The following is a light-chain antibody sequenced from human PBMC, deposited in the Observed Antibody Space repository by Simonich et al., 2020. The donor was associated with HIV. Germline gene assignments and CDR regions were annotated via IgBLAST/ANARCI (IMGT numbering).Light chain of an antibody. Sequence: QSALTQPASVSGSPGQSITISCTGTSSDGGSYNLVAWYQQHPGKAPKLMIYEGSTRPPGVSKRFPCSKAGNTASLTSSGLHAEYEADYYCSSYTSSSTAWVFGGGTKVTVL. CDR2: EGS. J-gene: IGLJ3*02. CDR3: SSYTSSSTAWV. CDR1: SSDGGSYNL. V-gene: IGLV2-14*02.